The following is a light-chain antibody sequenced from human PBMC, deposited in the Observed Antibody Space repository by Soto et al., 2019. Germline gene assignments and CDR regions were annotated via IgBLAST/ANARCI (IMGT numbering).Light chain of an antibody. CDR1: QSVFGN. V-gene: IGKV3D-15*01. CDR2: AAS. Sequence: ELLMTQSPVTLSVSPGETATLSCRASQSVFGNLAWYQQKPGQAPRLLVFAASARAAGIPARFSGGGSGTEYTLTISSLQSEDFAVYYCQQYGSSPPFGQGTKVEIK. J-gene: IGKJ1*01. CDR3: QQYGSSPP.